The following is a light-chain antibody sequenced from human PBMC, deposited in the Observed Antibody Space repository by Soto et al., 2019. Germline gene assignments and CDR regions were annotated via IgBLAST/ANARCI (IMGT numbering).Light chain of an antibody. V-gene: IGLV2-14*01. J-gene: IGLJ1*01. CDR3: CSYAGSSTSYV. CDR1: SSDIGAYDY. Sequence: QSALTQPASLSGSPGQSITISCTGTSSDIGAYDYVSWFQQHPGKAPKLMISEVNNRPSGVSNRFSGSKSGNTAYLTISGLQVEDEADYYCCSYAGSSTSYVFGTGTKVTVL. CDR2: EVN.